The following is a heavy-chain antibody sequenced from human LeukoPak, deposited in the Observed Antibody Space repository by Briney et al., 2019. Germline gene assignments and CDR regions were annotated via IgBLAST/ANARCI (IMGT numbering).Heavy chain of an antibody. CDR2: IFLGDPET. V-gene: IGHV5-51*01. CDR3: ARLEGGRTAYTSPYFDY. CDR1: GYHFNRYW. J-gene: IGHJ4*02. Sequence: GESPKTPRYGFGYHFNRYWIARVRQRPRQGLGWSGVIFLGDPETRYSPYLQGQGQFTISADKSISTAYLHWSSLEASDTAIYYCARLEGGRTAYTSPYFDYWAQGTLVTVSS. D-gene: IGHD3-16*01.